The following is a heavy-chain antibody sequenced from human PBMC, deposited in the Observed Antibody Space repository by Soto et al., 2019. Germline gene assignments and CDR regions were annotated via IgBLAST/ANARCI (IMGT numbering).Heavy chain of an antibody. V-gene: IGHV4-59*01. Sequence: SETLSLTCTVSGGSISSYYWSWIRQPPGKGLEWIGYIYYSGSTNYNPSLKSRVTISVDTSKNQFSLKLSSVTAADTAVYYCARDHFNDYIWGSYRGQPEYYFDYWGQGTLVTVSS. J-gene: IGHJ4*02. CDR1: GGSISSYY. CDR2: IYYSGST. CDR3: ARDHFNDYIWGSYRGQPEYYFDY. D-gene: IGHD3-16*02.